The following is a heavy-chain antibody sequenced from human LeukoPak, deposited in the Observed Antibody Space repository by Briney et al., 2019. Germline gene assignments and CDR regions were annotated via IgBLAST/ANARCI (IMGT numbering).Heavy chain of an antibody. CDR3: ARDPYDSSGYYYHWFDP. V-gene: IGHV4-4*07. CDR2: IYTSGST. D-gene: IGHD3-22*01. J-gene: IGHJ5*02. Sequence: KPSETLSLTCTVSGGSISSYYWSWIRQPAGKGLEWIGRIYTSGSTNYNPSLKSRVTMSVDTSKNQFSPKLSSVTAADTAVYYCARDPYDSSGYYYHWFDPWGQGTLVTVSS. CDR1: GGSISSYY.